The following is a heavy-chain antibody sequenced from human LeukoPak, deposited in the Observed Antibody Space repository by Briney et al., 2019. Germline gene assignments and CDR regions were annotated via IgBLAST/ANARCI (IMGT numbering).Heavy chain of an antibody. CDR1: GYSISSGYY. V-gene: IGHV4-38-2*02. Sequence: PSETLSPTCAVSGYSISSGYYWGWIRQPPGKGLEWIGSIYHTGSTYYNPSLKSRVTISVDTSKNQFSLKLSSVTAADTAVYYCAREYGDGTDWFDPWGQGTLVTVSS. CDR3: AREYGDGTDWFDP. J-gene: IGHJ5*02. CDR2: IYHTGST. D-gene: IGHD4-17*01.